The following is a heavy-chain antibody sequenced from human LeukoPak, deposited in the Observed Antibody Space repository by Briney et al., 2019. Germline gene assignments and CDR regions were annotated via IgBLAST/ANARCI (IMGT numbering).Heavy chain of an antibody. V-gene: IGHV3-66*01. Sequence: PTGGSLRLSCAASGFTVSSNYMSWVRQAPGKGLEWVSVIYSGGSTYYADSVKGRFTISRDNSKNTLYLQMNSLRAEDTAVYYCARDQGSGDRYYYYGMDVWGQGTTVTVSS. D-gene: IGHD6-19*01. CDR2: IYSGGST. J-gene: IGHJ6*02. CDR3: ARDQGSGDRYYYYGMDV. CDR1: GFTVSSNY.